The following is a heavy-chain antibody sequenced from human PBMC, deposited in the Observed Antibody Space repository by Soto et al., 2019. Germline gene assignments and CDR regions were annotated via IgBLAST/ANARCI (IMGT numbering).Heavy chain of an antibody. J-gene: IGHJ3*02. Sequence: QAQLEQSGPEVKRPGASLKVSCKASAYTFTSYHISWVRQAPGQGLEWIGWINAFDGDTNYSQKFQDRVTMTAHRSTDTAYLDLRSLGSDDTAIYYCARNLYGRAFDIWGQGTMVTVSS. V-gene: IGHV1-18*04. CDR3: ARNLYGRAFDI. CDR2: INAFDGDT. D-gene: IGHD2-8*01. CDR1: AYTFTSYH.